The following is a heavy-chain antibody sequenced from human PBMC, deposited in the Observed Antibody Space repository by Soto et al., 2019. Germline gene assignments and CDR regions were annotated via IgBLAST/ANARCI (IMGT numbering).Heavy chain of an antibody. Sequence: QVQLVQSGAEVKKPGSSVKVSCKASGGTFSSYAISWVRQAPGQGLEWMGGIIPIFGTAKYAQKFQGRVTITADECTSPADMELSSLRSEDTDVYYCARGTLGYCSGGSCYPQGYFDYWGQGTLVTVSS. V-gene: IGHV1-69*01. D-gene: IGHD2-15*01. CDR2: IIPIFGTA. CDR1: GGTFSSYA. J-gene: IGHJ4*02. CDR3: ARGTLGYCSGGSCYPQGYFDY.